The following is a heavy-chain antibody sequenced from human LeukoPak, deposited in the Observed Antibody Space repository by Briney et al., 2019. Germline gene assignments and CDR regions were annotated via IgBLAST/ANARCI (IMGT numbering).Heavy chain of an antibody. CDR1: GITFSNYG. Sequence: PGGSLRLSCAASGITFSNYGMSWVRQAPGKGLEWVSAISGSGGSTHSADSVKGRFTISRDNSKNTLYLQMNSLRVEDTALYYCAKGPLYYDSGAYYDYWGQGTLVTVSS. J-gene: IGHJ4*02. V-gene: IGHV3-23*01. CDR3: AKGPLYYDSGAYYDY. CDR2: ISGSGGST. D-gene: IGHD3-22*01.